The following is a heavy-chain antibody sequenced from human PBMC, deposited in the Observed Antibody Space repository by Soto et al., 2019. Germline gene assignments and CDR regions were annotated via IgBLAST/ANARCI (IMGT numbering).Heavy chain of an antibody. J-gene: IGHJ5*02. CDR2: ISGSIGTT. CDR1: GFTFSNYA. Sequence: PGGSLRLSCAASGFTFSNYAMSWVRQTPGKGLEWVSAISGSIGTTYHADSVKGRFTISRDNSKNTLSLQMNNLRADDTAVYYCARSPSPSCAGARCYPHDHWGQGTPVTVSS. V-gene: IGHV3-23*01. D-gene: IGHD3-16*02. CDR3: ARSPSPSCAGARCYPHDH.